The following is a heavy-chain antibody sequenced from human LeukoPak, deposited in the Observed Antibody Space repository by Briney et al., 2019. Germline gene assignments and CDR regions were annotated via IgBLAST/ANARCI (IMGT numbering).Heavy chain of an antibody. CDR1: GYTFTSYY. CDR3: ARLFSSWYEEGRYYYYYGMDV. D-gene: IGHD6-13*01. Sequence: ASVKVSCKASGYTFTSYYMHWVRQAPGQGLEWMGIINPSGGSTSYAQKFQGRVTMTRDTSISTAYMELSRLRSDDTAVYYCARLFSSWYEEGRYYYYYGMDVWGQGTAVTVSS. CDR2: INPSGGST. J-gene: IGHJ6*02. V-gene: IGHV1-46*01.